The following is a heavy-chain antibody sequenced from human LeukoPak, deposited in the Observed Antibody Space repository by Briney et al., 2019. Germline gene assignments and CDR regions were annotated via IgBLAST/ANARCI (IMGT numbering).Heavy chain of an antibody. D-gene: IGHD2-2*01. CDR1: GFTFRTYA. CDR2: ISYDGSNK. J-gene: IGHJ4*02. Sequence: GGSLRLSCAASGFTFRTYAIHWVRQAPGKGLEWVAVISYDGSNKYYADSVKGRFTISRDNSKNTLYLQMNSLRAEDTAMYYCASWYHIDYWGQGTLVTVSS. V-gene: IGHV3-30*14. CDR3: ASWYHIDY.